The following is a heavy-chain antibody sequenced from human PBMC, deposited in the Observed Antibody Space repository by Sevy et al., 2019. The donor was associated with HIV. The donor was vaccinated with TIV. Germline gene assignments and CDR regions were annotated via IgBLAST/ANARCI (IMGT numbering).Heavy chain of an antibody. CDR2: IYSGDSET. J-gene: IGHJ4*02. D-gene: IGHD3-22*01. CDR1: GYSFTNYW. CDR3: ARFYDSSGHFPSDY. V-gene: IGHV5-51*01. Sequence: GESLKISCKGSGYSFTNYWIAWVRQMPGKGLEWMGIIYSGDSETRYSPSFQGQVTISADKSISTAYLHWSSLKASDTAMYYCARFYDSSGHFPSDYWGQRTLVTVSS.